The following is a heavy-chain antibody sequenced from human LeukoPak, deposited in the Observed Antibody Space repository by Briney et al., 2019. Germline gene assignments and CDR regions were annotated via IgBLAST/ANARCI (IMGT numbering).Heavy chain of an antibody. CDR2: ISDSGNTI. D-gene: IGHD6-19*01. CDR3: ARSTLPGRSGRTEFFQH. Sequence: GGSLRLSCAVSGFTFSNYYMTWIRQAPGKGLQWISFISDSGNTIYYADSVEGRFIISRDNAKNSLYLQMHSLRAEDTAMYYCARSTLPGRSGRTEFFQHWGQGTLVTVSS. CDR1: GFTFSNYY. V-gene: IGHV3-11*01. J-gene: IGHJ1*01.